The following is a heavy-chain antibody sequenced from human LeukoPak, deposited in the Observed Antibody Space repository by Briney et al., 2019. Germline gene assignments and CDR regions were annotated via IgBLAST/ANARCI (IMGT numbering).Heavy chain of an antibody. CDR2: INQDGSEK. CDR3: ARDDTSSGSYGYFDY. D-gene: IGHD1-26*01. V-gene: IGHV3-7*01. Sequence: GGSLRLSCAASGLTFSSYWMSWVRQAPGKGLERVANINQDGSEKHYVDSVEGRFTISRDNAKNSVFLQMNSLRGEDTAVYYCARDDTSSGSYGYFDYWGQGTLVTVSS. J-gene: IGHJ4*02. CDR1: GLTFSSYW.